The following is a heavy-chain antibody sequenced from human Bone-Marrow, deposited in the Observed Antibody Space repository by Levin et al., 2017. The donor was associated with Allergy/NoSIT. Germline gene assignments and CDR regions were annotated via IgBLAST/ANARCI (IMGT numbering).Heavy chain of an antibody. J-gene: IGHJ4*02. CDR1: GDSISISNW. CDR3: AGHTLTGYSSSSFGY. V-gene: IGHV4-4*02. CDR2: VSHTGGT. D-gene: IGHD3-9*01. Sequence: SETLSLTCVVSGDSISISNWWSWVRQPPGKGLEWIGTVSHTGGTNYNPSLKTRATTPADTPKNQFSLELTSVTAAAPALYYCAGHTLTGYSSSSFGYWGQGSLVTVSS.